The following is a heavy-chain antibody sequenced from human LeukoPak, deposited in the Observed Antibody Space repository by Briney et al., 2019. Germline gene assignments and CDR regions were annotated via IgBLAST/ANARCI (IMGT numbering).Heavy chain of an antibody. CDR3: ASSPTAAFLAAAGTNIDY. J-gene: IGHJ4*02. Sequence: SETLSLTCAVYGGSFSGYYWSWIRQPPGKGLEWIGAINHSGSTNYNPSLQSRVTISVDTSKNQFPLKLSSVTAADTAVYYCASSPTAAFLAAAGTNIDYWGQGTLVTVSS. CDR2: INHSGST. D-gene: IGHD6-13*01. CDR1: GGSFSGYY. V-gene: IGHV4-34*01.